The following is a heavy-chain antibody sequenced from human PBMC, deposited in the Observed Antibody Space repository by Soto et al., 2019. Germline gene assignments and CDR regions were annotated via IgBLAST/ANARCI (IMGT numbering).Heavy chain of an antibody. V-gene: IGHV1-69*12. CDR2: IIPIFGTT. D-gene: IGHD5-12*01. CDR1: GGTFSNYP. Sequence: QVQLVQSGAEVKKPGSSVKVSCKASGGTFSNYPISWVRQAPGQGLEWMGGIIPIFGTTNYAQKLQGRVKITEDEYTSTAYMEMSSLRSEDTAVFYCERGNHRWLQLWYFDLWGRGTLVTV. CDR3: ERGNHRWLQLWYFDL. J-gene: IGHJ2*01.